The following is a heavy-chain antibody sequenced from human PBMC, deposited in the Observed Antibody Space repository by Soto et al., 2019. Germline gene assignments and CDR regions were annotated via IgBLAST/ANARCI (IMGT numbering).Heavy chain of an antibody. CDR3: ARDPGSRYYGMDV. CDR1: GYTFTSYG. V-gene: IGHV1-18*01. D-gene: IGHD3-10*01. J-gene: IGHJ6*02. Sequence: QVQLVQSGAEVKKPGASVKVSCKASGYTFTSYGISWVRQAPGQGLEWMGWISAYNGNTNYAQKLQGRVTMTTDTSTSRAYMERRSLRSGDTAVYYCARDPGSRYYGMDVWGQGTTVTVSS. CDR2: ISAYNGNT.